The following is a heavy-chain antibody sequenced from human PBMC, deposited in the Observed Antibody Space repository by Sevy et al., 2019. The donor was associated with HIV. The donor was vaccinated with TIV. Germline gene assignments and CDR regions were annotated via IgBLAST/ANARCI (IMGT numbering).Heavy chain of an antibody. CDR1: GYTFTSYY. CDR3: ARGAYYYDSSGYFPFDY. J-gene: IGHJ4*02. CDR2: INPSGGST. D-gene: IGHD3-22*01. Sequence: ASVKVSCKASGYTFTSYYMHWVRQAPGQGLEWMGIINPSGGSTSYAQKFQGRVTMTRDTSTSTVYMELSSLGSGDTAVYYCARGAYYYDSSGYFPFDYWGQGTLVTVSS. V-gene: IGHV1-46*03.